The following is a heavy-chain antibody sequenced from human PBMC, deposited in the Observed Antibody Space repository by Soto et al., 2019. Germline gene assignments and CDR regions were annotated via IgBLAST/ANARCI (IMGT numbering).Heavy chain of an antibody. Sequence: EVQLLESGGGLVQPEGSLRLSCAASGFSFSTYAMSWVRQAPGKGLEWVSGISGSGGTTYYADSVKGRFTISRENSKNTLYLQVNGLRVEDTAVYYCAKDQAAAGTISRYFQHWGQGTLVTVSS. J-gene: IGHJ1*01. D-gene: IGHD6-13*01. V-gene: IGHV3-23*01. CDR2: ISGSGGTT. CDR3: AKDQAAAGTISRYFQH. CDR1: GFSFSTYA.